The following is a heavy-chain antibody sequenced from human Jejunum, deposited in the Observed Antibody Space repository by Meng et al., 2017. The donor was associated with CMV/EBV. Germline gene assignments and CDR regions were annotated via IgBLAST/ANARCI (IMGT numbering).Heavy chain of an antibody. V-gene: IGHV4-59*01. J-gene: IGHJ6*02. CDR2: IYFRGTT. CDR3: VRESRQYSSSAGYYYYGLDV. CDR1: SNY. Sequence: SNYWTWIRKPQGKGLEWIGLIYFRGTTTYSPSLKSRVTISVDTSKNQFSLRLTSVTAADTAVYYCVRESRQYSSSAGYYYYGLDVWGQGTTVTVSS. D-gene: IGHD6-6*01.